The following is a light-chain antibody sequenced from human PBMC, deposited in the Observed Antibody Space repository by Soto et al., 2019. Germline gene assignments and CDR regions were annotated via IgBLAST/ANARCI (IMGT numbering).Light chain of an antibody. V-gene: IGLV2-18*02. CDR3: SSYTSSGTWV. Sequence: QSALTQPPSVSGSPGQSVTISCTGTSSDVGSYNRVSWYQQPPGTAPKLMICQVSNRPSGVPDRFSGAKSGNTASLNISGLQAEDEADYYCSSYTSSGTWVFGGGTKLTVL. J-gene: IGLJ3*02. CDR2: QVS. CDR1: SSDVGSYNR.